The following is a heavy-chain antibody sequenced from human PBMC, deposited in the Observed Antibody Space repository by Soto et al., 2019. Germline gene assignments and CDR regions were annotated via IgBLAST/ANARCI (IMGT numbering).Heavy chain of an antibody. Sequence: GVSLSLSCAASGFTFSSYGMHWVRQAPGKGLEWVAVIWYDGSNKYYADPVKGRFTISRDNSKNTLYLQMNSLRAEETAVYYCAKVWRGYCSGWNCDAPSYYYGMDVCGQGTTVTLAS. V-gene: IGHV3-33*06. CDR2: IWYDGSNK. CDR3: AKVWRGYCSGWNCDAPSYYYGMDV. J-gene: IGHJ6*02. CDR1: GFTFSSYG. D-gene: IGHD2-15*01.